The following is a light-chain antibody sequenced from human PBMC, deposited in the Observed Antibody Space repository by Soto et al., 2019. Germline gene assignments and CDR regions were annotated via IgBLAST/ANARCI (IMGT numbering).Light chain of an antibody. J-gene: IGKJ1*01. CDR2: GAS. CDR3: QQYNNWPWT. Sequence: EIVMTQSPATLSVSPGGRATLSCRASQSISDTSAWYQQKPGQAPRLLIHGASTRAPGFPARFSGSGSGTDFTLTISSLQSEDFAVYYCQQYNNWPWTFGQGTKVDNK. V-gene: IGKV3-15*01. CDR1: QSISDT.